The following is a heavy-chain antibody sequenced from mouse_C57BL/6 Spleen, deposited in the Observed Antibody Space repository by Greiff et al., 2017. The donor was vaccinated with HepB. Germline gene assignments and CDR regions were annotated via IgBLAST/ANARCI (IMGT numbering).Heavy chain of an antibody. D-gene: IGHD2-3*01. V-gene: IGHV5-4*01. Sequence: EVQVVESGGGLMKPGGSLKLSCAASGFTFSSYAMSWVRQTPEKRLEWVATISDGGSYTYYPDNVKGRFTISRDNAKNNLYLQMSHLKSEDTAMYYCARESIYDGSFAYWGQGTLVTVSA. CDR1: GFTFSSYA. CDR3: ARESIYDGSFAY. J-gene: IGHJ3*01. CDR2: ISDGGSYT.